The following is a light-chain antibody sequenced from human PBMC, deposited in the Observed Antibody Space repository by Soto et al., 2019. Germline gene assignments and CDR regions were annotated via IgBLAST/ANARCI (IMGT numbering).Light chain of an antibody. CDR1: SSNFGAGFA. CDR2: DNN. J-gene: IGLJ1*01. CDR3: QSYDGSLSGYV. Sequence: QSVLTQPPSVSGAPGQWVTISCTGSSSNFGAGFAVHWYQHLPGTAPKLLISDNNSRPSGVPARFSDSKSGTSASLTIAGLQAEDEAHYYCQSYDGSLSGYVFGSGTKVTVL. V-gene: IGLV1-40*01.